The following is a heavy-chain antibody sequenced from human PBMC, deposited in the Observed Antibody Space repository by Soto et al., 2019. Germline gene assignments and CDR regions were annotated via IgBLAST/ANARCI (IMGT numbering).Heavy chain of an antibody. CDR2: IYHSGST. CDR3: ASARGRPVPLDY. D-gene: IGHD1-26*01. V-gene: IGHV4-30-2*01. J-gene: IGHJ4*02. Sequence: PSETLSLTCAVSGGSISSGGYSWSWILQPPGKGLEWIGYIYHSGSTYYNPSLKSRVTISVDRSKNQFSLKLSSVTAADTAVYYCASARGRPVPLDYWGQGTLVTVSS. CDR1: GGSISSGGYS.